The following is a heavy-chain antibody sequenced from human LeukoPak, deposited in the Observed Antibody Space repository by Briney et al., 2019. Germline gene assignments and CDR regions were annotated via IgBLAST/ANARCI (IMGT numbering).Heavy chain of an antibody. J-gene: IGHJ4*02. CDR3: ARGWAVVVAEPSYFDY. V-gene: IGHV3-66*01. D-gene: IGHD2-15*01. CDR2: IYSGGST. Sequence: IYSGGSTYYADSVKGRFTISRDNSKNTLYLQMNSLRAEDTAVYYCARGWAVVVAEPSYFDYWGQGTLVTVSS.